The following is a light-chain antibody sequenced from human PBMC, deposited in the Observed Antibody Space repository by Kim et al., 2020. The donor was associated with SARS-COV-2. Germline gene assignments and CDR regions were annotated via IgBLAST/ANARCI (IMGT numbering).Light chain of an antibody. CDR1: QSLVYSDRNTY. CDR2: KVS. J-gene: IGKJ1*01. CDR3: MQGTHWPWT. Sequence: DVVMTQSPLSLPVTLGQPASISCRSSQSLVYSDRNTYLNWFQQRPDQSPRRLIYKVSNRDSGVPDRFSGSGSGTDFTLKISRVEAEDVGVYYCMQGTHWPWTFGQGTKVDIK. V-gene: IGKV2-30*01.